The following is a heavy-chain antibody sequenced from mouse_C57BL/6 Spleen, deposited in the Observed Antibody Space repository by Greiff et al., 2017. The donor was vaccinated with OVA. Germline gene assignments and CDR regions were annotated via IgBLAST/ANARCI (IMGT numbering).Heavy chain of an antibody. D-gene: IGHD1-1*01. CDR3: VRNYYGSSYGYFDV. V-gene: IGHV10-1*01. Sequence: EVQLVESGGGLVQPKGSLKLSCAASGFSFNTYAMNWVRQAPGKGLEWVARIRSKSNNYATYYADSVKDRFTISSDDSESMLYLQMNNLKTEDTAMYYCVRNYYGSSYGYFDVWGTGTTVTVSS. CDR2: IRSKSNNYAT. J-gene: IGHJ1*03. CDR1: GFSFNTYA.